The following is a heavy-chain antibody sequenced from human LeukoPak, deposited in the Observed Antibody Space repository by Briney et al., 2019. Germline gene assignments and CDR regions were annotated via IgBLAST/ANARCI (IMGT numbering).Heavy chain of an antibody. D-gene: IGHD5-12*01. J-gene: IGHJ4*02. CDR3: ARRRGYSGYEFDY. CDR1: GFTFSSYW. CDR2: IKQDGSEK. Sequence: GGSLRLSCAASGFTFSSYWMSWVRQAPGKGLEWVANIKQDGSEKYYVDSVKGRFTISRDNAKSSLYLQMNSLRAEDTAVYYCARRRGYSGYEFDYWGQGTLVTVSS. V-gene: IGHV3-7*01.